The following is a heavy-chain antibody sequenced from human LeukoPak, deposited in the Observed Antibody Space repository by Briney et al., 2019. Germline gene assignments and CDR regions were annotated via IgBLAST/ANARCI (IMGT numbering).Heavy chain of an antibody. V-gene: IGHV1-2*02. CDR2: INPNSGGT. CDR1: GYTFTGYY. J-gene: IGHJ4*02. Sequence: ASVKVSCKASGYTFTGYYMHWVRQAPGQGLEWMGWINPNSGGTNYAQKFQGRVTMTRDTSISTAYMELSRLRSDDTAVYYCARVLAAGGKLDYWGQGTLVTVSS. CDR3: ARVLAAGGKLDY. D-gene: IGHD6-13*01.